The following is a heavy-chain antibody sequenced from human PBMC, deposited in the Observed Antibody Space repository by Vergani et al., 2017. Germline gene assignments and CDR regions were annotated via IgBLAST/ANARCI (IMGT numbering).Heavy chain of an antibody. CDR3: AKPLYSGSPLDY. CDR2: ISGSGGST. V-gene: IGHV3-23*01. Sequence: EVQLLESGGGLVQPGGSLRLSCAASGFTFSSYAMSWVRPAPGKGLEWVSAISGSGGSTYYADSVKGRFTISRDNSKNTLYLHINSLRAEDTAVYYCAKPLYSGSPLDYWGQGTLVTVSS. J-gene: IGHJ4*02. D-gene: IGHD1-26*01. CDR1: GFTFSSYA.